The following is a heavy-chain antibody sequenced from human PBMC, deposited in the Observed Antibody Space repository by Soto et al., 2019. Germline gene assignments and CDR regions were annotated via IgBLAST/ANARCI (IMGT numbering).Heavy chain of an antibody. J-gene: IGHJ6*02. CDR3: ARDSSRGTTTWGYFYYHGVDV. CDR1: GFTFSDHD. Sequence: QVQLVESGGGVAPSGRSLRLSCAASGFTFSDHDIHWVRQAPGKGLEWLAVISYDGGVKYYADSVKGRFTLSRDNIXXTLFLQMNSLRPEDTAIYYCARDSSRGTTTWGYFYYHGVDVWGQGTAVTVSS. D-gene: IGHD1-1*01. CDR2: ISYDGGVK. V-gene: IGHV3-30*03.